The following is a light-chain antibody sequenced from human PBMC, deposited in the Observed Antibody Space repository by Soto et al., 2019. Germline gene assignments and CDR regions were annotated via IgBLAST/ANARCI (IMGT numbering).Light chain of an antibody. Sequence: AIQMTQSPSSLSASVGDRVTITCLAIQDIRNGLGWYQQKPGKAPELLIYAASSLQSGVPSRFSGSVSGTRVTLTISSLQPEDFAAYYWLEDYNYPYTFGQGTRLQI. CDR3: LEDYNYPYT. CDR2: AAS. J-gene: IGKJ2*01. CDR1: QDIRNG. V-gene: IGKV1-6*01.